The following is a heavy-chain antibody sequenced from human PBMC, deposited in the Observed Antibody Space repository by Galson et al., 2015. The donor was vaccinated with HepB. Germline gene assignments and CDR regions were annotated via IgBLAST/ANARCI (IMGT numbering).Heavy chain of an antibody. D-gene: IGHD1-26*01. V-gene: IGHV1-2*04. CDR2: INPNSGGT. CDR3: ARGSAIVGATTGSYYYGMDV. J-gene: IGHJ6*02. Sequence: SVKVSCKASGYTFTSYYMHWVRQAPGQGLEWMGWINPNSGGTNYAQKFQGWVTMTRDTSISTAYMELSRLRSDDTAVYYCARGSAIVGATTGSYYYGMDVWGQGTTVTVSS. CDR1: GYTFTSYY.